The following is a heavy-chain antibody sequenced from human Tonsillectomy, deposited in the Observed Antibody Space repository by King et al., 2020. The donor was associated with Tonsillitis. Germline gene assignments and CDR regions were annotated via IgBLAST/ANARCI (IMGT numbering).Heavy chain of an antibody. J-gene: IGHJ3*02. CDR2: ISYDGSNK. V-gene: IGHV3-30*04. CDR1: GFTFSSYA. D-gene: IGHD2-21*01. CDR3: AREPHQIVVVAYDAFDI. Sequence: VQLVESGGGVVQPGRSLRLSCAASGFTFSSYAMHWVRQALGKGLEWVAVISYDGSNKYYADSVKGRFTISRDNSKNTLYLQMNSLRAEDTAVYYCAREPHQIVVVAYDAFDIWGQGTMVSVSS.